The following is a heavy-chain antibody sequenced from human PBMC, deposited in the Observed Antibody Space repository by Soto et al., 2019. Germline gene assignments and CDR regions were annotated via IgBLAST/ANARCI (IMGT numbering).Heavy chain of an antibody. CDR2: ISAYNGNT. Sequence: WASVKVSCKASGYSFTSYGISWVRQAPGQGLEWMGWISAYNGNTNYEQKFQGRVAMTTDTSTNTAYLELRTLRSDDAAVYYCARDPPITGSLRGTPLMAVWGQGTTVTVSS. V-gene: IGHV1-18*04. J-gene: IGHJ6*02. D-gene: IGHD1-20*01. CDR1: GYSFTSYG. CDR3: ARDPPITGSLRGTPLMAV.